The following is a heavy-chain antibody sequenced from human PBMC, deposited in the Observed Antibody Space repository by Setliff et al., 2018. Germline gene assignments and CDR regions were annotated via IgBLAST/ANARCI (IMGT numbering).Heavy chain of an antibody. CDR1: GFTFSKYW. Sequence: PGGSLRLSCVMSGFTFSKYWMHWVRQVPGKGPVWVAHIKGDGSIINHADSVKGRFTISRDNSKNTLYLQMNSLRPEDTAVYYCARTCSGSGCYAGLESWGQGTPVTVSS. J-gene: IGHJ4*02. CDR3: ARTCSGSGCYAGLES. D-gene: IGHD2-15*01. CDR2: IKGDGSII. V-gene: IGHV3-74*01.